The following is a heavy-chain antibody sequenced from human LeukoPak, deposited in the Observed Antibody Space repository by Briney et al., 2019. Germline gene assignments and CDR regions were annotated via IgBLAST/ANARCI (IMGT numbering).Heavy chain of an antibody. J-gene: IGHJ4*02. D-gene: IGHD3-3*01. V-gene: IGHV3-53*01. CDR1: GFTVTSNY. Sequence: PGGSLRLSCAASGFTVTSNYMTWVRQAPGKGLEWGSVISSGGNTYYAASVKGRFNISRDNSKNTVYLQMSGLRAEDTAVYYCAREVRGYYFDYWGQGTLVTASS. CDR2: ISSGGNT. CDR3: AREVRGYYFDY.